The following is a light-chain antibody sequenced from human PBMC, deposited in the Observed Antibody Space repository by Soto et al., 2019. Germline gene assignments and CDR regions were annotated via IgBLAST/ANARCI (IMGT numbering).Light chain of an antibody. CDR3: QSYDIRLSGVL. V-gene: IGLV1-40*01. CDR1: SSNIGAGYD. Sequence: QSVLTQPPSVSGAPGQRVTISCTGSSSNIGAGYDVHWYQHLPGTAPKVLIYRNRHRPSGVPDRFSGSKSGTSASLAITGLQADDEADYYCQSYDIRLSGVLFGGGTKVTVL. CDR2: RNR. J-gene: IGLJ2*01.